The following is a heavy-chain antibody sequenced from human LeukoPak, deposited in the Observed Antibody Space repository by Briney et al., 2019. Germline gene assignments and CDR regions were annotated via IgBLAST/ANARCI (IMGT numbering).Heavy chain of an antibody. Sequence: PGGSLRLSCAASGFTFSNYWMHWVRQAPGKGLVWVSHINYDGSSTNYADSVKGRFTMSRDNAKNTLYPQMNSLRAEDTAVYYCIRNVQSGFDIWGQGTMVTVSS. CDR2: INYDGSST. J-gene: IGHJ3*02. V-gene: IGHV3-74*01. D-gene: IGHD3-3*01. CDR3: IRNVQSGFDI. CDR1: GFTFSNYW.